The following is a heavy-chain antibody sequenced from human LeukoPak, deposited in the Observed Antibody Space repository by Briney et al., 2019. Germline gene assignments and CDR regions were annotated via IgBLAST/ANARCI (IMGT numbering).Heavy chain of an antibody. J-gene: IGHJ4*02. CDR1: GYSISSGYY. D-gene: IGHD3-22*01. V-gene: IGHV4-38-2*02. Sequence: SETLSLTCTVSGYSISSGYYWGWIRQPPGKGLEWIGSIYHSGSTYYNPSLKSRVTISVDTSKNQFSLKLSSVTAADTAVYYCARFYYDSSGYYRSFDYWGQGTLVTVSS. CDR2: IYHSGST. CDR3: ARFYYDSSGYYRSFDY.